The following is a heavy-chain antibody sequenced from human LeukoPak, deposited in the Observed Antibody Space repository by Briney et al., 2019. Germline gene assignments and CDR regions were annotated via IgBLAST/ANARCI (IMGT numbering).Heavy chain of an antibody. V-gene: IGHV3-30*04. J-gene: IGHJ4*01. CDR3: ARDGGYTGGWTYGAGDY. D-gene: IGHD3-10*01. CDR2: ISNDGNDK. Sequence: GGSLSLSCAASGFTFSVYVMHWVRQAPGKGLECVAVISNDGNDKYYGDSVKGRFSISRDNSKNTLYLQMGRLRTEDTAVYYCARDGGYTGGWTYGAGDYWGQGTLVTVSS. CDR1: GFTFSVYV.